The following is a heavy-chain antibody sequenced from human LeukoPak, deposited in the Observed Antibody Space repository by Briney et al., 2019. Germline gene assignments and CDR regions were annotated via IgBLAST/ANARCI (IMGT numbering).Heavy chain of an antibody. CDR3: ARADYDNYAHGWFDP. Sequence: ASVKLSCKASGGTFSSYAISWVRQAPGQGLEWMGGIIPIFGTANYAHKFQGRVTITTDESTSTPYMELSSLRSADTAVYYCARADYDNYAHGWFDPWGEGTLVTVSS. CDR2: IIPIFGTA. CDR1: GGTFSSYA. V-gene: IGHV1-69*05. D-gene: IGHD4-11*01. J-gene: IGHJ5*02.